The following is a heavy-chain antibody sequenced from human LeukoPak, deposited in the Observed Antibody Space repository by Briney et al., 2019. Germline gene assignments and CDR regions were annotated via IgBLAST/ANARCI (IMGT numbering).Heavy chain of an antibody. CDR1: GFTFSSYS. Sequence: GGSLRLSCAASGFTFSSYSMNWVRQAPGKGLEWVSSISSSSSYIYYADSVKGRFTISRDNAKNSLYLQMNSLRAEDTAVYCCARDRSFAVDYWGQGTLVTVSS. D-gene: IGHD2/OR15-2a*01. V-gene: IGHV3-21*01. J-gene: IGHJ4*02. CDR3: ARDRSFAVDY. CDR2: ISSSSSYI.